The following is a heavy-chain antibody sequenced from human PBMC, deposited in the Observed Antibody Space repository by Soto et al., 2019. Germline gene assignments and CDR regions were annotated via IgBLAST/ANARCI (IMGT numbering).Heavy chain of an antibody. D-gene: IGHD3-10*01. Sequence: QVQLQQWGAGLLKPSETLSLTCAVYGGSFSGYYWSWIRQPPGKGLEWIGEINHSGSTNYNPSLKSRVTISVDTSKNQFSLKLSSVTAADTAVYYCARSPRITMVRGVIRWFDPWGQGTLVTVSS. CDR3: ARSPRITMVRGVIRWFDP. V-gene: IGHV4-34*01. CDR2: INHSGST. CDR1: GGSFSGYY. J-gene: IGHJ5*02.